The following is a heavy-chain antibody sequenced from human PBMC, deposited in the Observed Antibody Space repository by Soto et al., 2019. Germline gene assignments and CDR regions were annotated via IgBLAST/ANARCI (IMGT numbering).Heavy chain of an antibody. V-gene: IGHV1-24*01. CDR1: GYTLTELS. J-gene: IGHJ4*02. CDR3: ATCYYGSGRGCYFDY. D-gene: IGHD3-10*01. Sequence: ASVKVSCNVSGYTLTELSMHWVRQAPGKGLEWMGGFDPEDGETIYAQKFQGRVTMTEDTSTDTAYMELSSLRSEDTAVYYCATCYYGSGRGCYFDYWGQGTLVTVSS. CDR2: FDPEDGET.